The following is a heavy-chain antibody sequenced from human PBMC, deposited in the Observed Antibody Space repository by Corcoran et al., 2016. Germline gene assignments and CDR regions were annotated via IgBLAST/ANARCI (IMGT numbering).Heavy chain of an antibody. CDR2: IIPIFGTA. J-gene: IGHJ3*02. Sequence: QVQLVQSGAEVKKPGSSVKVSCKASGGTFSSYAISWVRQAPGQGLEWMGGIIPIFGTANYAQKFQGRVTITADKSTSTAYMELSSLRSEDTAVYYCARATYYYDSSGYHDACDIWGQGTMVTVSS. CDR1: GGTFSSYA. D-gene: IGHD3-22*01. CDR3: ARATYYYDSSGYHDACDI. V-gene: IGHV1-69*06.